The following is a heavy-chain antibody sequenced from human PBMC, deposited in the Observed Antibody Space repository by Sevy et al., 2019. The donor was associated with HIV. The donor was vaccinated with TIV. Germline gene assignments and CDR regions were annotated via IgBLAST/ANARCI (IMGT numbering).Heavy chain of an antibody. D-gene: IGHD1-26*01. CDR3: AGENAWGRGYS. CDR1: GGSITSLY. V-gene: IGHV4-59*08. J-gene: IGHJ4*02. Sequence: SETLSLTCTVSGGSITSLYWNWIRQPPGNELEWIGKIYYKGHITYNPSLKGRVTLSLDTSKNQFSLRLISVTAADTAMYYCAGENAWGRGYSWGQGTLVTVSS. CDR2: IYYKGHI.